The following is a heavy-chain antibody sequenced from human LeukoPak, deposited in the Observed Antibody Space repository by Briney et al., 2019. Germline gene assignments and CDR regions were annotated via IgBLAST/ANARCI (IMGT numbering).Heavy chain of an antibody. J-gene: IGHJ6*03. CDR1: GESISGFY. D-gene: IGHD6-13*01. CDR3: ASRIAAATPYYYMDV. V-gene: IGHV4-59*12. Sequence: SETLSLTCTVSGESISGFYWTWIRQPPGKGLEWIGYIYYSGSTNYNPSLKSRVTISVDTSKNQFSLKLSSVTAADTAVYYCASRIAAATPYYYMDVWGKGTTVTISS. CDR2: IYYSGST.